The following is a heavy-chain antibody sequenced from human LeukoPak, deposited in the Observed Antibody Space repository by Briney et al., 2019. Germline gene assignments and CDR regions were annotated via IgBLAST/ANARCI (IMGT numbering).Heavy chain of an antibody. Sequence: PGGSLRLSCAASGFTFRSYPMHWVRQAPGKGLEWVAVISYDGSNKFYADSVKGRFTISRDNSKNTLYLQMNSLRPEDTAVYYCARSRDWGEFDYWGQGTLVTVSS. J-gene: IGHJ4*02. CDR1: GFTFRSYP. CDR2: ISYDGSNK. CDR3: ARSRDWGEFDY. D-gene: IGHD2-21*02. V-gene: IGHV3-30*01.